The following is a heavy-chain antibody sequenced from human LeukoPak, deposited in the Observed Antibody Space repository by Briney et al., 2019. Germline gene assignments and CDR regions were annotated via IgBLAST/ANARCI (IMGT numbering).Heavy chain of an antibody. CDR3: AGGHTSGYYPIDY. CDR1: GFTFSSYE. D-gene: IGHD3-22*01. CDR2: ISSSGSTI. V-gene: IGHV3-48*03. J-gene: IGHJ4*02. Sequence: QTGGSLRLSCAASGFTFSSYEMNWVRQAPGKGLEWVSYISSSGSTIYYAESVKGRYTISRDNAKNSLYLQMNSLRAEDTAVYYCAGGHTSGYYPIDYWGQGTLVTVSS.